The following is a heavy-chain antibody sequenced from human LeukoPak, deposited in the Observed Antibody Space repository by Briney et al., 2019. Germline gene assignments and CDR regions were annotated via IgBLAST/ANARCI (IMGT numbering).Heavy chain of an antibody. V-gene: IGHV3-30*14. D-gene: IGHD2-15*01. CDR3: ARVGNYCSGGSCYSGDLSY. CDR2: ISYDGSNK. Sequence: GGSLRLSCAASGLTFSNYAMHWVRQAPGKGLEWVAVISYDGSNKFYADTVKGRFTISRDNSKNTLYLQMNSLRAEDTAVYYCARVGNYCSGGSCYSGDLSYWGQGTLVTVSS. J-gene: IGHJ4*02. CDR1: GLTFSNYA.